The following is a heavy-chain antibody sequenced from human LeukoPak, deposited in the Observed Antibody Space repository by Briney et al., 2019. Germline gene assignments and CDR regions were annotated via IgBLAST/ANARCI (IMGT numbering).Heavy chain of an antibody. CDR1: GGSISSSSYY. J-gene: IGHJ5*02. V-gene: IGHV4-39*01. CDR3: TGTLWGLDP. CDR2: IYYSGST. D-gene: IGHD3-16*01. Sequence: PSETLSLTCTVSGGSISSSSYYWGWIRQPPRKGLERIGSIYYSGSTYYNPSLKSRVTISVDTSKNQFSLKLSSVTAADTAVYYCTGTLWGLDPSGQGTLVTVSS.